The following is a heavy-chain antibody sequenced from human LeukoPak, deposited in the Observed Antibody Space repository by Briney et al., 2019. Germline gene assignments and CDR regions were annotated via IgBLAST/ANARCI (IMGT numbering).Heavy chain of an antibody. V-gene: IGHV4-31*03. D-gene: IGHD3-10*01. J-gene: IGHJ4*02. CDR3: ARRLRLGPFDS. Sequence: PSQTLSLTCTVSGGSISSGGSYWSWIRQHPGKGLEWIGYIYYSGTTYYHPSLKSRVTISVDTSKNQFSLKLSSATAPDTAVYYCARRLRLGPFDSWGQGTLVTVSS. CDR2: IYYSGTT. CDR1: GGSISSGGSY.